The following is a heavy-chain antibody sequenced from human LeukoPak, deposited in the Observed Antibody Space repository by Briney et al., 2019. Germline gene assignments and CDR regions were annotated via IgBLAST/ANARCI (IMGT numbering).Heavy chain of an antibody. CDR2: FYISGST. Sequence: SQTLSLTCTVSGGSISSGLHYWSWIRQSAGKGLEWIGRFYISGSTDYNPALKSRVTISVDTSRNQISLRLTSVTAADTAVYYCARLDYGGSDFWGQGTLVTVSS. V-gene: IGHV4-61*02. J-gene: IGHJ4*02. CDR3: ARLDYGGSDF. D-gene: IGHD4-23*01. CDR1: GGSISSGLHY.